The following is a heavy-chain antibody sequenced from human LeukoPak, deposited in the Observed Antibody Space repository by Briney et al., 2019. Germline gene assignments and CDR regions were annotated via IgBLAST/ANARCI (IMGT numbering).Heavy chain of an antibody. Sequence: GGSLRLSCAASGFTFSTYGMHWVRQAPGKGLEWVALISYDGSDKYYADSVKGRFTISRDNSNNTLYLQMNSLRAEDTAVYYCAKALTIFGVIAPFDSWGQGTLVTVSS. D-gene: IGHD3-3*01. V-gene: IGHV3-30*18. CDR1: GFTFSTYG. J-gene: IGHJ4*02. CDR2: ISYDGSDK. CDR3: AKALTIFGVIAPFDS.